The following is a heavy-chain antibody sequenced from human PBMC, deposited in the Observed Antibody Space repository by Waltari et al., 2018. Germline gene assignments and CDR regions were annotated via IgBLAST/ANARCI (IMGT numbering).Heavy chain of an antibody. CDR2: TYYRSKWYN. J-gene: IGHJ4*02. Sequence: QVQLQQSGPGLVKPSQTLSLTCAISGDSVSSNSAAWNWIRQSPSRGLEWLGSTYYRSKWYNDYAVSVKSRITINPDTSKNQFSLQLNSVTPEDTAVYYCARERAGSIEMATIAEFDYWGQGTLVTVSS. CDR1: GDSVSSNSAA. V-gene: IGHV6-1*01. D-gene: IGHD6-6*01. CDR3: ARERAGSIEMATIAEFDY.